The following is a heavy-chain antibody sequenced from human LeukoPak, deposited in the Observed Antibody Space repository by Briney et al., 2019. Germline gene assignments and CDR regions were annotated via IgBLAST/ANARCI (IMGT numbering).Heavy chain of an antibody. CDR3: ARDPAVAAGWFDP. Sequence: ASVKVSCKASGYTFTSYYMHWVRQAPGQGLEWMGIIDPSGGSTSYAQKFQGRVTMTRDTSTSTVYMELSSLRSEDTAVYYCARDPAVAAGWFDPWGQGTLVTVSS. J-gene: IGHJ5*02. V-gene: IGHV1-46*01. CDR1: GYTFTSYY. CDR2: IDPSGGST. D-gene: IGHD2-15*01.